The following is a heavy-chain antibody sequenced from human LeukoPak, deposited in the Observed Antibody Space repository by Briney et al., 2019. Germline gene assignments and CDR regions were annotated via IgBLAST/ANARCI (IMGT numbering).Heavy chain of an antibody. CDR1: GGSFSGYY. J-gene: IGHJ3*02. V-gene: IGHV4-34*01. D-gene: IGHD2-15*01. CDR2: INHSGST. Sequence: SETLSLTCAVYGGSFSGYYWSWIRQPPGEGLEWIGEINHSGSTNYNPSLKSRVTISVDTSKNQFSLKLSSVTAADTAVYYCARVFRIVVVVAARNDAFDIWGQGTMVTVSS. CDR3: ARVFRIVVVVAARNDAFDI.